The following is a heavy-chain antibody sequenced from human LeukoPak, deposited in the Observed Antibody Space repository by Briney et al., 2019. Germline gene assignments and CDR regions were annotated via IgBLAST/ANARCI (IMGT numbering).Heavy chain of an antibody. D-gene: IGHD6-6*01. CDR2: INPNSGGT. CDR3: RYSSSSDYYYYMDV. V-gene: IGHV1-2*02. Sequence: ASVKVSCKASGYTFTGYYMHWVRQAPGQGLEWMGWINPNSGGTNYAQKFQGRVTMTRNTSISTAYMELSSLRSEDTAVYYCRYSSSSDYYYYMDVWGKGTTVTVSS. J-gene: IGHJ6*03. CDR1: GYTFTGYY.